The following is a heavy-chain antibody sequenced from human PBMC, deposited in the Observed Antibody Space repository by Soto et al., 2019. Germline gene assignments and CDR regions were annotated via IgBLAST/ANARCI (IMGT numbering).Heavy chain of an antibody. Sequence: SDTLSLTCAVSGYSIRNGYFWGWIRQLPGKGLEWIGSIYPSGRTYYNPSPKSRVTISVDTSKNEFSLKVTSVTAADTAVYYCARDNSGYYYFDFWGQGTLVTVSS. CDR1: GYSIRNGYF. CDR2: IYPSGRT. CDR3: ARDNSGYYYFDF. J-gene: IGHJ4*02. V-gene: IGHV4-38-2*02. D-gene: IGHD3-22*01.